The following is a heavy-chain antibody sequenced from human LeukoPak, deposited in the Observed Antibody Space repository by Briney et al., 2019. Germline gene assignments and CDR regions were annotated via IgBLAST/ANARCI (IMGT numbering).Heavy chain of an antibody. CDR2: IGTAGDT. J-gene: IGHJ4*02. CDR3: ARVAKERVGGVYYFDY. V-gene: IGHV3-13*01. Sequence: GGSLRLSCAASGFTFSDYDMHWVRQATGKGLEWVSAIGTAGDTYYTGSVKGRFTISRENAKNSLYLQMNSLRAGDTAVYYCARVAKERVGGVYYFDYWDQGTLVTVSS. CDR1: GFTFSDYD. D-gene: IGHD1-1*01.